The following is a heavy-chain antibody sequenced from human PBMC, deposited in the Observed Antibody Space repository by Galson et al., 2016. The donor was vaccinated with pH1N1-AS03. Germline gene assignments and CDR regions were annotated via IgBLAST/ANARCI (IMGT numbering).Heavy chain of an antibody. CDR2: IRSKTYGGTT. CDR1: GFTFGDYP. V-gene: IGHV3-49*03. J-gene: IGHJ3*02. CDR3: ARARTSPGSLAGVGFDI. Sequence: SLRLSCAASGFTFGDYPLTWFRQAPGKGLEWVGFIRSKTYGGTTEYAASVKGRFTISRDDSKSIAYLQMNSLKAEDTAVYYCARARTSPGSLAGVGFDIWGQGTVVTVSS.